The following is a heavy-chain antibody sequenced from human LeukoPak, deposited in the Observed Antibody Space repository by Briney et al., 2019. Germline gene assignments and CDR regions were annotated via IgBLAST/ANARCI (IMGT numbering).Heavy chain of an antibody. CDR2: ITASNGNT. CDR1: GYTFTNYG. J-gene: IGHJ4*02. Sequence: ASVRVSCKASGYTFTNYGITWVRQAPGQGLEWMGWITASNGNTDYAPKFQGRVTMTTDTSTNTAYMELKSLRSDDTALYYCARTYYYSSGTYSVYWGPGTLVTVSS. D-gene: IGHD3-10*01. CDR3: ARTYYYSSGTYSVY. V-gene: IGHV1-18*01.